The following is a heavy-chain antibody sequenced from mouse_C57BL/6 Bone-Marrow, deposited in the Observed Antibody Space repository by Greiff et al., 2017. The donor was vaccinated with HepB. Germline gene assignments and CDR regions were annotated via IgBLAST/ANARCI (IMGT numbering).Heavy chain of an antibody. D-gene: IGHD3-2*02. J-gene: IGHJ4*01. CDR1: GFTFSSYA. V-gene: IGHV5-9-1*02. Sequence: EVKLQESGEGLVKPGGSLKLSCAASGFTFSSYAMSWVRQTPEKRLEWVAYISSGGDYIYYADTVKGRFTISRDNARNTLYLQMSSLKSEDTAMYYCTRAPRAAQATGAMDYWGQGTSVTVSS. CDR3: TRAPRAAQATGAMDY. CDR2: ISSGGDYI.